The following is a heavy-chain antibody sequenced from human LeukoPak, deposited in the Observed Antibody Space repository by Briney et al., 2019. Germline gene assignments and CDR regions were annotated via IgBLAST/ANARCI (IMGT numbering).Heavy chain of an antibody. J-gene: IGHJ6*03. V-gene: IGHV3-7*01. CDR3: ATEENGWYNSYHYMDD. CDR1: GFSFSSYW. D-gene: IGHD6-19*01. CDR2: IKKDGSEK. Sequence: GGSLTLSCAASGFSFSSYWMSWVRQAPGKELEWVAKIKKDGSEKYYGDSVKGRFTISRDNVKNSLHLQMSRLRVEDTAVYYCATEENGWYNSYHYMDDWGKGTTVTISS.